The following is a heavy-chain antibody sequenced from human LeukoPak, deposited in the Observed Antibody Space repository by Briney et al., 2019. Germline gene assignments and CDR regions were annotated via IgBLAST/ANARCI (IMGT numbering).Heavy chain of an antibody. CDR2: IYYIGST. CDR1: GGSITSGGYY. Sequence: PSETLSLTCAVSGGSITSGGYYWNWIRQHPGKGLEWIGYIYYIGSTNYNPSLKSRLTISVDASKNQFSLKLSSVTAADTAVYYCARSCGGDCSLGESNWFDPWGQGTLVTVSS. J-gene: IGHJ5*02. D-gene: IGHD2-21*02. CDR3: ARSCGGDCSLGESNWFDP. V-gene: IGHV4-31*11.